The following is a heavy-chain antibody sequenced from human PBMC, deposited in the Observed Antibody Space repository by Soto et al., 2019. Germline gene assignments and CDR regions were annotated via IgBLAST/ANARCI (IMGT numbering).Heavy chain of an antibody. CDR1: VYNFTSCA. Sequence: ASVRVSCKASVYNFTSCAMHWVRQAPGQRLEWMGWINAGNGNTKYSQKFQGRVTITRDTSASTAYMELSSLRSEDTAVYYCARARSSMVRGVISYYMDVWGKGTTVTVSS. J-gene: IGHJ6*03. CDR2: INAGNGNT. D-gene: IGHD3-10*01. V-gene: IGHV1-3*01. CDR3: ARARSSMVRGVISYYMDV.